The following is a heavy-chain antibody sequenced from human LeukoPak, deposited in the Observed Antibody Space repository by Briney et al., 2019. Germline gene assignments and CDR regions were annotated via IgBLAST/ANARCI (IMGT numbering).Heavy chain of an antibody. D-gene: IGHD6-19*01. CDR3: ARVVVSGWSHYYYGMDV. J-gene: IGHJ6*02. Sequence: ASVKVSCKASGFRFGDYGISWVRQAPGQGLEWMGWISAYNGNTNYAQKLQGRVTMTTDTSTSTAYMELRSLRSDDTAVYYCARVVVSGWSHYYYGMDVWGQGTTVTVSS. CDR1: GFRFGDYG. V-gene: IGHV1-18*01. CDR2: ISAYNGNT.